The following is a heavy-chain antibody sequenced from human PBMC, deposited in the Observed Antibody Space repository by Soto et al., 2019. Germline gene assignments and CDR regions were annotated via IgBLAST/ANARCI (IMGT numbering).Heavy chain of an antibody. CDR2: ISNNGINK. Sequence: QVQLVESGGGVVQPGRSLRLSCAASGFTFRTYGMHWVRQAPGKGLEWLAVISNNGINKYYADYVKGRFTISRDNSRDKLFLQMNSLRGEDTAIYYCAKVIRADSTSSNFYYYSGLDVWGQGTTVTVSS. CDR3: AKVIRADSTSSNFYYYSGLDV. CDR1: GFTFRTYG. V-gene: IGHV3-30*18. J-gene: IGHJ6*02. D-gene: IGHD6-6*01.